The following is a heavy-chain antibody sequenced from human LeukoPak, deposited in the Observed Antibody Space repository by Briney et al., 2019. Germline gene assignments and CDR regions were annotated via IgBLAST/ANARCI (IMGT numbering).Heavy chain of an antibody. CDR2: IWYDGSNK. D-gene: IGHD3-9*01. Sequence: GGSLRLSCAASGFTFSDSGMYWVRQSPGKGLEWVALIWYDGSNKYYADSVKGRFTISRDNSKNTLYLEMSSLRAEDTAVYYCARDDDYYDLWTAYAFDLWGQGTMVTVSS. J-gene: IGHJ3*01. CDR1: GFTFSDSG. CDR3: ARDDDYYDLWTAYAFDL. V-gene: IGHV3-33*01.